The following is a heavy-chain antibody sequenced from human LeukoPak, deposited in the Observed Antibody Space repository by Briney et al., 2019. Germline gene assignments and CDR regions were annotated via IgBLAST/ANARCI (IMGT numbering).Heavy chain of an antibody. CDR2: IYYSGST. CDR3: ARELARYDSSGYYKRFWFDP. J-gene: IGHJ5*02. D-gene: IGHD3-22*01. CDR1: GGSISSGGYS. Sequence: KTSETLSLTCAVSGGSISSGGYSWSWIRQPPGKGLEWIGYIYYSGSTYYNPSLKSRVTISVDTSKNQFSLKLSSVTAADTAVYYCARELARYDSSGYYKRFWFDPWGQGTLVTVSS. V-gene: IGHV4-30-4*07.